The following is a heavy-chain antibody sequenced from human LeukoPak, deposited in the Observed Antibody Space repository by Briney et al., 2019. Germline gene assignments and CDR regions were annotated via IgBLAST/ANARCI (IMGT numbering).Heavy chain of an antibody. V-gene: IGHV4-59*04. Sequence: SETLSLTCTVSGGSISSYYWSWIRQPPGKGLEWIGYIYYSGSTYYNPSLKSRVTISVDTSKNQFSLKLSSVTAADTAVYYCARRGFIELVGATDYWGQGTLVTVSS. D-gene: IGHD1-26*01. J-gene: IGHJ4*02. CDR1: GGSISSYY. CDR3: ARRGFIELVGATDY. CDR2: IYYSGST.